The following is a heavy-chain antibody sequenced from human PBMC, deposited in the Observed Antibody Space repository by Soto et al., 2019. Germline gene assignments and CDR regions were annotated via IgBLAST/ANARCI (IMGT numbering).Heavy chain of an antibody. CDR3: AHRPNWGMNGLGP. CDR1: GFSLNSGGGG. J-gene: IGHJ6*02. Sequence: QITLKESGPTQVKPTQTLTLTCTLSGFSLNSGGGGVVWIRQAPEKALEWLALIYWNDDKRYSPSLRSRLTITKDTSRNHIVLTMTIVDPGDTDTYYFAHRPNWGMNGLGPWGLGTTVTVSS. D-gene: IGHD3-16*01. CDR2: IYWNDDK. V-gene: IGHV2-5*01.